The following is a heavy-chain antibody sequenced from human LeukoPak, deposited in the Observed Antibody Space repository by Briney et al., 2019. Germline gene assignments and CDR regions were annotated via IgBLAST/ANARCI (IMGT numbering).Heavy chain of an antibody. Sequence: SETLSLTCAVYGGSFSGYYWSWIRRPPGKGLEWIGYIDDSGNTNYNPSLKSQVTIPVDKSKNQFSLKLSFVTAADTAMYYCARSDYHNSGSHTVFDAFDIWGQGTRVTISS. D-gene: IGHD3-10*01. CDR3: ARSDYHNSGSHTVFDAFDI. V-gene: IGHV4-59*01. CDR2: IDDSGNT. J-gene: IGHJ3*02. CDR1: GGSFSGYY.